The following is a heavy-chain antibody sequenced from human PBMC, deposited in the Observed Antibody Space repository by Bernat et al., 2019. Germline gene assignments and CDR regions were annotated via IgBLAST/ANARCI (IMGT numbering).Heavy chain of an antibody. D-gene: IGHD3-16*01. V-gene: IGHV4-39*01. CDR3: ARHERGTGLGSAFDI. CDR2: IYYSWST. CDR1: GGSISSSSYY. J-gene: IGHJ3*02. Sequence: QLQLQESGPGLVKPSETLSLTCTVSGGSISSSSYYWGWIRQPPGKGLEWIGSIYYSWSTYYNPSLKSRVTISVDTSKNQFSLKLRSVTAADTAVYYCARHERGTGLGSAFDIWGQGTMVTVSS.